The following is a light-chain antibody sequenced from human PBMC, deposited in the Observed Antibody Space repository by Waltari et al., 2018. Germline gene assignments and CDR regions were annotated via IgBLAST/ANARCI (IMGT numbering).Light chain of an antibody. CDR1: QSVSSY. V-gene: IGKV3-11*01. CDR3: QQRRGT. Sequence: EIVLTQSPATLSLSPGERATRSCRASQSVSSYLAWYQQKPGQAPRLLIYDASNRATGIPARFSGSGSGTDFTLTISSLEPEDFAVYYCQQRRGTFGQGTRLEIK. CDR2: DAS. J-gene: IGKJ5*01.